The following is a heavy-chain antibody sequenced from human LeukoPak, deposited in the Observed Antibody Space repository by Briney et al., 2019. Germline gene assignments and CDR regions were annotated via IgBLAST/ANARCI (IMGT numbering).Heavy chain of an antibody. CDR2: IYYSGST. J-gene: IGHJ4*02. D-gene: IGHD5-18*01. CDR3: ARASANSYGY. Sequence: SETLSLTCTVSGGSISSSSYYWGWIRQPPGKGLEWIGSIYYSGSTYYNPSLKSRVTISVDTSKNQFSLKLSSVTAADTAVYYCARASANSYGYWGQGTLVTVSS. V-gene: IGHV4-39*07. CDR1: GGSISSSSYY.